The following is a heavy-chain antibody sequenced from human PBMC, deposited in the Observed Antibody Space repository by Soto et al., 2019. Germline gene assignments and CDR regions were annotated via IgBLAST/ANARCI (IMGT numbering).Heavy chain of an antibody. CDR3: PRDVNGGKTWGYYFDY. V-gene: IGHV3-48*03. CDR2: ISSSGSTI. Sequence: GGSLRLSCAVSGFTFSSYEMNWVRQAPGKGLEWVSYISSSGSTIYYADPVKGRFTIPRDNAKNSLYLQMNSLRAEDTAVYYCPRDVNGGKTWGYYFDYWGQGTLVTVSS. CDR1: GFTFSSYE. J-gene: IGHJ4*02. D-gene: IGHD2-15*01.